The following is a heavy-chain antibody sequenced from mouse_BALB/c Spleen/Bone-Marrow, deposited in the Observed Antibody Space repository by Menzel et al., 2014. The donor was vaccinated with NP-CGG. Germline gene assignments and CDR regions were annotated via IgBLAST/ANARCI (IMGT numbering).Heavy chain of an antibody. J-gene: IGHJ3*01. CDR1: GYTFSSYW. D-gene: IGHD1-1*01. Sequence: VQRVESGAELMKPGASVKISCKATGYTFSSYWIEWVKQRPGHGLEWIGEILPGSGSTNYNEKFKGKATFTADTSSNTAYMQLGSRTSEDSAVYYCARGNYGSSPWFAYWGQGTLVTVSA. V-gene: IGHV1-9*01. CDR3: ARGNYGSSPWFAY. CDR2: ILPGSGST.